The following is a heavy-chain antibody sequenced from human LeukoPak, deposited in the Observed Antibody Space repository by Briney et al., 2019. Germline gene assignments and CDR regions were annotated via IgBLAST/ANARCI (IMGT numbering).Heavy chain of an antibody. V-gene: IGHV3-66*01. D-gene: IGHD1-26*01. CDR2: IYSGGNT. CDR1: RFTVSSNY. J-gene: IGHJ4*02. CDR3: ARDSSGSHYGDH. Sequence: PGGSLRLSCAASRFTVSSNYMSWVRQAPGKGLEWVSFIYSGGNTHYSDSVKGRFTISRDNAKNSLYLQMNSLRAEDTAVYYCARDSSGSHYGDHWGQGTLVTVSS.